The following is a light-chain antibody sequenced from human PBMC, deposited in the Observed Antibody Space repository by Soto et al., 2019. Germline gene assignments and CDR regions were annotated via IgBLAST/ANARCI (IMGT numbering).Light chain of an antibody. CDR2: DAS. CDR3: QVRDVWPT. CDR1: QSVSTS. V-gene: IGKV3-11*01. Sequence: EIVLTQSPATLSLSPGERAALSCRASQSVSTSLAWYQHKPGQAPRVIIYDASKRAPGIPARFSGSGSGTDLTLTISSLEPEDFAVYYCQVRDVWPTFGQGTKVDIK. J-gene: IGKJ1*01.